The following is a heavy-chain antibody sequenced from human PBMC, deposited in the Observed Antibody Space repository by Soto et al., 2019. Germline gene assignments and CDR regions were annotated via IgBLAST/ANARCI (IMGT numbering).Heavy chain of an antibody. CDR3: AKRGSTGFGEYRPPSHIDY. V-gene: IGHV3-23*01. CDR1: GFTFSSYA. CDR2: ISGSGGST. J-gene: IGHJ4*02. Sequence: GGSLRLSCAASGFTFSSYAMSWVRQAPGKGLEWVSAISGSGGSTYYADSVKGRFTISRENSKNTLYLQMNSLRAEDTAVYYCAKRGSTGFGEYRPPSHIDYWGQGTLVTVSS. D-gene: IGHD3-10*01.